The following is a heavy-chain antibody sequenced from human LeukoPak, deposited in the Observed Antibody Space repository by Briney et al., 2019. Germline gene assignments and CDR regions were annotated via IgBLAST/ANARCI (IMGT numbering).Heavy chain of an antibody. CDR2: INPNSGGT. D-gene: IGHD7-27*01. V-gene: IGHV1-2*02. CDR3: ARVWVDVGNVGSFDY. Sequence: ASVTVSCKASRYTFTGYYMHWVRQAPGQGLEWMGWINPNSGGTNYAQKFQCRVTMTRDTSISTAYMELNRLRSDDTAVYYCARVWVDVGNVGSFDYWGQGTLVTVSS. J-gene: IGHJ4*02. CDR1: RYTFTGYY.